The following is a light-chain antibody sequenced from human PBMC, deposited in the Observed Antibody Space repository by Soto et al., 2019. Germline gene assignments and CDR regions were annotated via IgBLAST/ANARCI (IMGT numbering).Light chain of an antibody. J-gene: IGLJ1*01. CDR3: SSYAGSRYV. CDR2: EVS. Sequence: QSVLTQPPSASGSPGQSFTISCTLTSSDVGGYNYVSWYQQHPGKAPKLMIYEVSKRPSGVPDRFSGSKSGNTASLTVSGLQAEDEADYYCSSYAGSRYVFGTGTKVTVL. CDR1: SSDVGGYNY. V-gene: IGLV2-8*01.